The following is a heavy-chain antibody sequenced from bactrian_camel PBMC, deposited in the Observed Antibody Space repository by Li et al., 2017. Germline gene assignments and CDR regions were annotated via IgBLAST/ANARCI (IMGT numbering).Heavy chain of an antibody. D-gene: IGHD1*01. CDR1: GITSSTNC. V-gene: IGHV3S53*01. CDR2: IATGGGVT. J-gene: IGHJ4*01. CDR3: AADRGSYYLTRSCRLIRYEYNY. Sequence: HVQLVESGGGSVQAGGSLTLSCAASGITSSTNCIGWFRQAPGKEREGVATIATGGGVTYYADSVKGRFTISQDKVKNTVLLQMNTLKPEDTAIYYCAADRGSYYLTRSCRLIRYEYNYWGQGTQVTVS.